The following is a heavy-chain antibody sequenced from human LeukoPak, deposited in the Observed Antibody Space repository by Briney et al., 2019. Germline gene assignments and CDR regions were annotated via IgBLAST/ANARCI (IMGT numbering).Heavy chain of an antibody. J-gene: IGHJ4*02. CDR3: ARSWPKRNDFWSEVSYY. CDR1: GFTFSNYW. Sequence: GGSLRLSCAVSGFTFSNYWMSWVRQAPGKGLEWVANIKHDGSEKYYVDSVKGRFTISRDNAKNSLYLQMNSLRAEDTAVYYSARSWPKRNDFWSEVSYYWGQGTLVTVSS. CDR2: IKHDGSEK. V-gene: IGHV3-7*01. D-gene: IGHD3-3*01.